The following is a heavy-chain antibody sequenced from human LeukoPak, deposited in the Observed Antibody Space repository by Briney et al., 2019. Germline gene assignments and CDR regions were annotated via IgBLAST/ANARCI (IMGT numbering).Heavy chain of an antibody. V-gene: IGHV3-53*01. CDR2: IYSGGST. CDR1: GFTFSSYA. CDR3: ARVGGSYYGDYDFDY. J-gene: IGHJ4*02. Sequence: GSLRLSCAASGFTFSSYAMSWVRQAPGKGLEWVSVIYSGGSTYYADSVKGRFTISRDNSKNTLYLQMNSLRAEDTAVYYCARVGGSYYGDYDFDYWGQGTLVTVSS. D-gene: IGHD4-17*01.